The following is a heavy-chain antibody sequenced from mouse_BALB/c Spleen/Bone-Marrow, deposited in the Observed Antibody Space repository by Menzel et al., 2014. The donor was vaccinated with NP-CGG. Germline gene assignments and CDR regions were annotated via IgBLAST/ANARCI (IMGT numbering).Heavy chain of an antibody. CDR2: IWAGGST. CDR3: ARAHYDYVLFDY. J-gene: IGHJ2*01. CDR1: GFSLTTYG. D-gene: IGHD2-4*01. V-gene: IGHV2-9*02. Sequence: QVQLKESGPGLVAPSQSLSITCTVSGFSLTTYGVHWVRQPPGKGLEWLGVIWAGGSTNYNSARMSRLSISKDNSKSQVFLKMNSLQTDDTAMYYCARAHYDYVLFDYWGQGTTLTVSS.